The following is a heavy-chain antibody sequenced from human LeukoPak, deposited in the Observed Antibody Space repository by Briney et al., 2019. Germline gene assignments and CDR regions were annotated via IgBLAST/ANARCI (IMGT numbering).Heavy chain of an antibody. CDR1: GFTFSSYA. CDR3: AKPPYDLWRVSGY. D-gene: IGHD3-3*01. J-gene: IGHJ4*02. Sequence: GGSLRLSCAASGFTFSSYAMSWVRQAPGKGLEWVSAISGSGGSTYYSDSVKGRFTISRDNSKNTLYLQMNSLRAEDTAVYYCAKPPYDLWRVSGYWGQGTLVTVSS. V-gene: IGHV3-23*01. CDR2: ISGSGGST.